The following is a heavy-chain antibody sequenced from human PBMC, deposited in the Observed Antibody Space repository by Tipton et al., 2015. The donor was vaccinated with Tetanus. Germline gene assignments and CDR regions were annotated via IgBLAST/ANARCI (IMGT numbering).Heavy chain of an antibody. CDR3: ARGGHRIAAAGDYFQH. D-gene: IGHD6-13*01. CDR1: GYTFTSYA. Sequence: QVQLVQSGAEVKKPGASVKVSCKASGYTFTSYAMHWVRQAPGQRLEWMGWINAGNGNTKYSQKFQGRVTITRDTSASTAYMELSSLRSEDTAVYYCARGGHRIAAAGDYFQHWGQGTLVTVSS. CDR2: INAGNGNT. V-gene: IGHV1-3*01. J-gene: IGHJ1*01.